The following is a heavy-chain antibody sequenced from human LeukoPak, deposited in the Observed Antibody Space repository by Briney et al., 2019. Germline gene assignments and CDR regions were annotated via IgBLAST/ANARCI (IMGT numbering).Heavy chain of an antibody. D-gene: IGHD4-17*01. V-gene: IGHV3-23*01. CDR2: ISGSGGST. CDR3: AKDYGVEISYFDY. J-gene: IGHJ4*02. CDR1: GFTFSSYA. Sequence: GGSLRLSCAASGFTFSSYAMSWVRQAPGKGLEWVSAISGSGGSTYYADSVKGRFTISRGNSKNTLYLQMNSLRAEDTAVYYCAKDYGVEISYFDYWGQGTLVTVSS.